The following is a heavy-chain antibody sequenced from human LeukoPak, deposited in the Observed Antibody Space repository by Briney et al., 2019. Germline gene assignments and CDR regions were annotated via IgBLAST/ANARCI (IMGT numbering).Heavy chain of an antibody. CDR3: ARAMPGISGYYYYGMDV. J-gene: IGHJ6*02. CDR1: GGTFSSYA. D-gene: IGHD3-3*02. V-gene: IGHV1-69*13. CDR2: IIPIFGTA. Sequence: SVKVSCKASGGTFSSYAISWVRQAPGQGLEWMRGIIPIFGTADYAQKFQGRVTITADESTSTAYMELSSLRSEDTAVYYCARAMPGISGYYYYGMDVWGQGTTVTVSS.